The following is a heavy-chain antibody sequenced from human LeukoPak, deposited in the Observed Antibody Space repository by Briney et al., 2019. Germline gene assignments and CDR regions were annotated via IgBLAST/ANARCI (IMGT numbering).Heavy chain of an antibody. J-gene: IGHJ6*03. CDR3: ARHPGSAYYYYYYMDV. V-gene: IGHV5-51*01. CDR2: IYPVDSDI. D-gene: IGHD1-14*01. Sequence: GESLKISFKASGYPFTNYWIVRVLHMPGKGLEWMGIIYPVDSDIRYSPSFQGQVTISDDKSISTAYLQWASLKASDPAMYYCARHPGSAYYYYYYMDVWGKGNTVTVSS. CDR1: GYPFTNYW.